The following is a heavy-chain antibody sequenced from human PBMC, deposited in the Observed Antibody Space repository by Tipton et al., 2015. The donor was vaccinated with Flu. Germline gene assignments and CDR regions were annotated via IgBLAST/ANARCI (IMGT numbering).Heavy chain of an antibody. Sequence: TLSLTCTVSGDSTSGDHWNWIRQPAGKGLEWIGRIYTSGSTNYNPSLKSRVTMSVDASKTQFSLKLSSVTAADTAVYYCARQIGGGDCYWGQGTLVTVSS. J-gene: IGHJ4*02. V-gene: IGHV4-4*07. CDR3: ARQIGGGDCY. CDR2: IYTSGST. D-gene: IGHD2-21*01. CDR1: GDSTSGDH.